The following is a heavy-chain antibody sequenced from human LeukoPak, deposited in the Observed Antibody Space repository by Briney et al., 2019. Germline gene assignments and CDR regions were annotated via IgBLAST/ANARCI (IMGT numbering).Heavy chain of an antibody. CDR3: ARDKFYYDSSGYYSGY. V-gene: IGHV3-74*01. CDR2: INSDGSST. J-gene: IGHJ4*02. Sequence: GGSLRLSCAASGFTFHDYAMHWVRQAPGKGLVWVSRINSDGSSTSYADSVKGRFTISRDNAKNTLYLQVNSLRAEDTAVYYCARDKFYYDSSGYYSGYWGQGTLVTVSS. D-gene: IGHD3-22*01. CDR1: GFTFHDYA.